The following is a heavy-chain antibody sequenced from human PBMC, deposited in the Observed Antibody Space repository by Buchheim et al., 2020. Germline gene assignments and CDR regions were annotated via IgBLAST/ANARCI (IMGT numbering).Heavy chain of an antibody. CDR3: AKDEGVVVAARDGWFDP. CDR2: ISYDGSNK. CDR1: GFTFSSYG. Sequence: QVQLVESGGGVVQPGRSLRLSCAASGFTFSSYGMHWVRQAPGKGLEWVAVISYDGSNKYYADSVKGRFTISRDTSKTTLYLQMNSLRAEDTAVYYCAKDEGVVVAARDGWFDPWGQGTL. D-gene: IGHD2-15*01. V-gene: IGHV3-30*18. J-gene: IGHJ5*02.